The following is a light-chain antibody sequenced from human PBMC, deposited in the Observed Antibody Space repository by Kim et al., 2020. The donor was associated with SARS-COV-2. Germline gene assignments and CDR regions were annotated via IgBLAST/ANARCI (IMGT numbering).Light chain of an antibody. CDR1: SSDVGACNY. V-gene: IGLV2-8*01. CDR3: SSYAGSITYV. CDR2: DVT. J-gene: IGLJ1*01. Sequence: QSALTQPPSASGSPGQSVTISCTGTSSDVGACNYVSWYQQHPGKAPKLMIYDVTKRPSGVPDRFSGSKSGNMASLTVSGLQAEDEADYYCSSYAGSITYVFGTGTKVTVL.